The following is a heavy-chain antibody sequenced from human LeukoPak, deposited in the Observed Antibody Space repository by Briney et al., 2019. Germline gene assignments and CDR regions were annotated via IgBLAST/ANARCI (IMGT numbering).Heavy chain of an antibody. D-gene: IGHD2-21*02. CDR3: ASDSAGWFDP. V-gene: IGHV4-39*01. J-gene: IGHJ5*02. CDR1: GGFISSSSYY. CDR2: MYYSGNT. Sequence: SETLSLTCTVSGGFISSSSYYWGWIRQPPGKGLEWIGNMYYSGNTYYNPSLKSRVTIYLDTSKNQVSLKLSSVTAADTAVYYCASDSAGWFDPWGQGTLVTVPS.